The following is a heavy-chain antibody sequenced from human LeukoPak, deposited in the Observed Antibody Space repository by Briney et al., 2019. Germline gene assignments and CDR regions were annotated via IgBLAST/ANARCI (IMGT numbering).Heavy chain of an antibody. J-gene: IGHJ1*01. Sequence: GGSLRLSCAASGFTFSKYWMHWVRHVPGKGLVWVSLINGDGSTTNYADFVKGRFTISRDNAKNTLSLQVNSLRAEDTAVYYCATGNYYDSRGYYTFGYWGQGTLVTVSS. CDR3: ATGNYYDSRGYYTFGY. CDR2: INGDGSTT. CDR1: GFTFSKYW. V-gene: IGHV3-74*01. D-gene: IGHD3-22*01.